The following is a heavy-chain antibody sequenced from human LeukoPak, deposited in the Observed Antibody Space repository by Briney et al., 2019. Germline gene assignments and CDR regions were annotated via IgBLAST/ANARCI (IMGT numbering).Heavy chain of an antibody. CDR1: GYTFTSYG. CDR2: ISAYNGNT. Sequence: ASVKVSCKASGYTFTSYGISWVRQAPGQGLEWMGWISAYNGNTNYAQKLQGRVTMTTDTPTSTAYMELRSLRSDDTAVYCCARDFRVIAAAGRCAFDIWGQGTMVTVSS. CDR3: ARDFRVIAAAGRCAFDI. J-gene: IGHJ3*02. V-gene: IGHV1-18*01. D-gene: IGHD6-13*01.